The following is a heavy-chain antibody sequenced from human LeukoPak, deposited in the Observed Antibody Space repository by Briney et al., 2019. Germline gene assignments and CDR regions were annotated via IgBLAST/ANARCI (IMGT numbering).Heavy chain of an antibody. CDR2: ISSSGSTI. Sequence: GGSLRLSCAASEFTFSSYEMNWVRQAPGKGLEWVSYISSSGSTIYYADSVKGRFTISRGNSKNTLYLQMNSLRPDDTAVYYCARCTASCYANAFDVWGQGTLLTVSS. J-gene: IGHJ3*01. CDR1: EFTFSSYE. V-gene: IGHV3-48*03. CDR3: ARCTASCYANAFDV. D-gene: IGHD2-2*01.